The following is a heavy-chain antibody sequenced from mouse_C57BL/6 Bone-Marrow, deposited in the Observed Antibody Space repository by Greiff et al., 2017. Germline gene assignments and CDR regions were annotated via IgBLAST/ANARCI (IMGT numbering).Heavy chain of an antibody. CDR3: ARGGDWAPFDY. D-gene: IGHD4-1*01. CDR2: INPGSGGT. CDR1: GYAFTNYL. V-gene: IGHV1-54*01. Sequence: LQESGAELVRPGTSVKVSCKASGYAFTNYLIEWVKQRPGQGLEWIGVINPGSGGTNYNEKFKGKATLTADKSSSTAYMQLSSLTSEDSAVCFCARGGDWAPFDYWGQGTTLTVSS. J-gene: IGHJ2*01.